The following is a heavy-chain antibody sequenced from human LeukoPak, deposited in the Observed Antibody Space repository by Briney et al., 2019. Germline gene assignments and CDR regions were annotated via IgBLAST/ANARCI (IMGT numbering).Heavy chain of an antibody. V-gene: IGHV3-48*01. Sequence: PGGSLRLSCAASGFTFSSYSMNWVRQAPGKGLEWVSSISSSSSRTIYYADSVKGRFTISRDNAKNSLYLQMNSLRAEDTAVYYCARDPVTIFGVVNPYNWFDPWGQGTLVTVSS. D-gene: IGHD3-3*01. CDR3: ARDPVTIFGVVNPYNWFDP. CDR1: GFTFSSYS. CDR2: ISSSSSRTI. J-gene: IGHJ5*02.